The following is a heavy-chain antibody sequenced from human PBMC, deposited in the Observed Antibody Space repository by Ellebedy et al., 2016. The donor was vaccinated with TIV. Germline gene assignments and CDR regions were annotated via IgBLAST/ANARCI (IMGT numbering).Heavy chain of an antibody. CDR1: GFTFTYTW. Sequence: GESLKISCATSGFTFTYTWMHWIRQAPGKGLEWVSRISRDGDIRGYAEFAKSRFTISRDNAKNTLYLQMNSLRAEDTAVYYYARDRPNSWFDPWGHGTLVTVSS. D-gene: IGHD4-23*01. J-gene: IGHJ5*02. V-gene: IGHV3-74*01. CDR2: ISRDGDIR. CDR3: ARDRPNSWFDP.